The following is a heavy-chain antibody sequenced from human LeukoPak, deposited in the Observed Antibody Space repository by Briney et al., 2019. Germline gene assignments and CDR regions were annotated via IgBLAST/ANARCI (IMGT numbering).Heavy chain of an antibody. D-gene: IGHD3-3*02. V-gene: IGHV3-33*08. CDR3: AREAHFDAFDI. Sequence: GGSLRLSCAASGFTFSSYAMHWVRQAPGKGLEWVAVIWYDGSNKYYADSVKGRFTISRDNSKNTLYLQMNSLRAEDTAVYYCAREAHFDAFDIWGQGTMVTVSS. J-gene: IGHJ3*02. CDR2: IWYDGSNK. CDR1: GFTFSSYA.